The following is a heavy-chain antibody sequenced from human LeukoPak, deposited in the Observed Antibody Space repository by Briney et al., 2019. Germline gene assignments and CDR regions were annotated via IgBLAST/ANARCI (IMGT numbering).Heavy chain of an antibody. D-gene: IGHD3-22*01. CDR1: GFNFGNND. CDR2: IRGYNGQT. Sequence: PGGSLRLSCAASGFNFGNNDMNRARQTLGKGLEWVSGIRGYNGQTYYADSVKGRFTISRDKSVDTVYLHMNGLKTEDTAVYYCAKNITMMVFWGQGTLVTVSS. V-gene: IGHV3-23*01. J-gene: IGHJ4*02. CDR3: AKNITMMVF.